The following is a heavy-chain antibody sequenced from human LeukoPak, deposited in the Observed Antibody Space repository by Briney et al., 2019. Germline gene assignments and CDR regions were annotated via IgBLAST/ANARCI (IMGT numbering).Heavy chain of an antibody. J-gene: IGHJ4*02. CDR1: GGSISSYY. CDR2: TYYSGST. Sequence: PSETLSLTCTVSGGSISSYYWSWIRQPPGKGLEWIGYTYYSGSTNYNPSLKSRVTISVDTSKNQFSLKLSSVTAADTAVYYCAKDAESEYYDFWSGYPFDYWGQGTLVTVSS. CDR3: AKDAESEYYDFWSGYPFDY. V-gene: IGHV4-59*12. D-gene: IGHD3-3*01.